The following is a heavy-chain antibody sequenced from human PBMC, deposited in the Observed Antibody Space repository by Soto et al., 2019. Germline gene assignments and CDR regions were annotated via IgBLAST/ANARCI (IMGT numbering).Heavy chain of an antibody. CDR1: GDSVSSNSAA. D-gene: IGHD2-15*01. J-gene: IGHJ6*02. V-gene: IGHV6-1*01. CDR3: ARWDGYCSSGSCFYYYGMDV. CDR2: TYYRSKWYN. Sequence: SQTLSLTCAISGDSVSSNSAAWNWIRQSPSRGLEWLGRTYYRSKWYNDYAVSVKSRITINPDTSKNQFSLQLNSVTPEDTAVYYCARWDGYCSSGSCFYYYGMDVWGQGTTVTVSS.